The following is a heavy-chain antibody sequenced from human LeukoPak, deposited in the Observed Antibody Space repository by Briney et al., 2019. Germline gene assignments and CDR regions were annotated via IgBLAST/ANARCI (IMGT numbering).Heavy chain of an antibody. J-gene: IGHJ6*03. CDR1: GGSFSGYY. Sequence: SETLSLTCAVYGGSFSGYYWSWIRQPPGKGLEWIGEINHSGSTNYNPSLKSRVTISVDTSKNQFSLKLSSVTAADPAVYYCARLLTGPLSGYSYGARYYYYYMDVWGKGTTVTVSS. CDR3: ARLLTGPLSGYSYGARYYYYYMDV. V-gene: IGHV4-34*01. CDR2: INHSGST. D-gene: IGHD5-18*01.